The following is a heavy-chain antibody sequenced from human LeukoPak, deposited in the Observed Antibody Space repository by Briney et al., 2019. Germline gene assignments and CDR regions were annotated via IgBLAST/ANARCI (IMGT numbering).Heavy chain of an antibody. CDR1: GYTFTSYG. V-gene: IGHV1-2*02. J-gene: IGHJ6*03. Sequence: ASVKVSCEASGYTFTSYGISWVRQAPGQGLEWMGWINPNSGGTNYAQKFQGRVTMTRDTSISTAYMELSRLRSDDTAVYYCARARYFDFRYYYMDVWGKGTTVTISS. CDR2: INPNSGGT. CDR3: ARARYFDFRYYYMDV. D-gene: IGHD3-9*01.